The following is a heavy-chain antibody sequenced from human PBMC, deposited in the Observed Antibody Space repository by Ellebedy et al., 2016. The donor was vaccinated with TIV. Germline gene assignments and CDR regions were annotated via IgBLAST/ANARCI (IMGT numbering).Heavy chain of an antibody. Sequence: PGGSLRLSCAASGFRFRTYAMSWVRQAPGKGLEWVSSISGSGGDTYYADSVKGRFTISRDNSKDTLFLQMNSLRAEDTAIYFCARDPVGVGPAFDVWGQGTMVTVSS. V-gene: IGHV3-23*01. CDR2: ISGSGGDT. J-gene: IGHJ3*01. D-gene: IGHD4-23*01. CDR3: ARDPVGVGPAFDV. CDR1: GFRFRTYA.